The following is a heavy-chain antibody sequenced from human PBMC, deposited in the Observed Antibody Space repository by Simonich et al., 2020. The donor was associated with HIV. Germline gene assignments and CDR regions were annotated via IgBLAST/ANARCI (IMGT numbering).Heavy chain of an antibody. CDR1: GFTFRSYS. CDR3: ARDGRKGSSTSCSDY. CDR2: ISSSSSYI. V-gene: IGHV3-21*01. D-gene: IGHD2-2*01. Sequence: EVQLVESGGGLVKPGGSLRLSCAASGFTFRSYSMNWVRQASGKGLEGVSSISSSSSYIYYANSVKGRLTISRDNAKNSLYLQMNSLRAEDTAVYYCARDGRKGSSTSCSDYWGQGTLVTVSS. J-gene: IGHJ4*02.